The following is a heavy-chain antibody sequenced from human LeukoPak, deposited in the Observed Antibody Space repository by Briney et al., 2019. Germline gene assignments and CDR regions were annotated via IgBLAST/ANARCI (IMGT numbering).Heavy chain of an antibody. J-gene: IGHJ6*03. Sequence: GGSLRLSCAVSGFTFRSYAMNWVRQAPGKGLEWVAAITADGGSTHYTTSVKGRFIISRDTPKNTLSLQMNNLRADDTAVYYCARLLEPATGYYMDVWGKGTTVTISS. D-gene: IGHD5-24*01. CDR2: ITADGGST. CDR1: GFTFRSYA. V-gene: IGHV3-23*01. CDR3: ARLLEPATGYYMDV.